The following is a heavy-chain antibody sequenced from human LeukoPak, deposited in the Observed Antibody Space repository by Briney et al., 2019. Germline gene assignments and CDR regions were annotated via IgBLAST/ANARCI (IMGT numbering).Heavy chain of an antibody. CDR3: ARARPRSYGYFDY. J-gene: IGHJ4*02. D-gene: IGHD4-23*01. Sequence: QPGRSLRLSCAASGFTFSSYAMHWVRQAPGKGLEWVAVISYDGSNKYYADSVKGRFTISRDNAKNSLYLQMNSLRAEDTAVYYCARARPRSYGYFDYWGQGTLATVSS. V-gene: IGHV3-30-3*01. CDR2: ISYDGSNK. CDR1: GFTFSSYA.